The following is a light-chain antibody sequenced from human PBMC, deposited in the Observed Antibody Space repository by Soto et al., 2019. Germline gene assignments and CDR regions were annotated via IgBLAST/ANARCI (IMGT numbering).Light chain of an antibody. CDR2: SND. J-gene: IGLJ3*02. CDR3: AAWDASLNGWV. Sequence: QSVLTQPPSASGTPGQRVIISCSGSSSNIGSHTVSWFQHLPGTAPKLLIYSNDQRPSGVPDRFSGSKSGTSASLAISGLQSEDEADYYCAAWDASLNGWVFGGGTKLTVL. CDR1: SSNIGSHT. V-gene: IGLV1-44*01.